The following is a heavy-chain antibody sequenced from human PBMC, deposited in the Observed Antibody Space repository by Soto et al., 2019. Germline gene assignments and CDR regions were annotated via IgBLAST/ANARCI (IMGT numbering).Heavy chain of an antibody. J-gene: IGHJ5*02. CDR3: AREGILNWFDP. D-gene: IGHD3-10*01. CDR1: GFTFSSYS. V-gene: IGHV3-48*02. CDR2: ISSSSTI. Sequence: GGSLRLSCAASGFTFSSYSMNWVRQAPGKGLEWVSYISSSSTIYYADSVKGRFTISRDNAKNSLYLQMNSLRDEDTAVYYCAREGILNWFDPWGQGTLVTVSS.